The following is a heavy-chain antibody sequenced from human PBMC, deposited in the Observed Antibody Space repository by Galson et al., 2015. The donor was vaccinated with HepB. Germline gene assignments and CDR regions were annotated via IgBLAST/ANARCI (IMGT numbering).Heavy chain of an antibody. CDR3: AKDFWMGASTEGPVDS. CDR1: GFNFSSYA. CDR2: ISYDGTNK. J-gene: IGHJ4*02. D-gene: IGHD1-26*01. Sequence: SLRLSCAASGFNFSSYAMHWVRQAPGKGLEWVAVISYDGTNKYNADSVKGRFTISRDNSKNTLYMQMNSLRAEDTAVYYCAKDFWMGASTEGPVDSWGQGTLDTVSS. V-gene: IGHV3-30-3*01.